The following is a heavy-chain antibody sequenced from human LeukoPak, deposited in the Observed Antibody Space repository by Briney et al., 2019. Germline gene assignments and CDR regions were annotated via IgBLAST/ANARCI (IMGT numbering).Heavy chain of an antibody. CDR2: INSDGGTT. D-gene: IGHD4-17*01. J-gene: IGHJ6*02. Sequence: GGSLRLSCAAPGFTFSSYWMHWVRQAPGKGLVWVSRINSDGGTTSYADSVKGRFTISRDNTKNTLYLQMNSLRAEDTAVYYCARGGSGYGDYEDYYYGMDVWGQGTTVTVSS. V-gene: IGHV3-74*01. CDR1: GFTFSSYW. CDR3: ARGGSGYGDYEDYYYGMDV.